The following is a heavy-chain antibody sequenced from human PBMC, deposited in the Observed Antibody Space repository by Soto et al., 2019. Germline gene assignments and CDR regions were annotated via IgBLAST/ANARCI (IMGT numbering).Heavy chain of an antibody. V-gene: IGHV1-69*01. CDR2: IIPIFRTT. J-gene: IGHJ5*02. CDR1: GGTFSSYT. CDR3: AREGAGMAATFAP. Sequence: QVQLVQSGAEVKKSGSSVKVSCKASGGTFSSYTITWVRQAPGQGLEWMGGIIPIFRTTNYAQKFQGRVTMTTDEATSTAYMELNSLRSEDTAVYYCAREGAGMAATFAPGGQGTLVTVSS. D-gene: IGHD2-15*01.